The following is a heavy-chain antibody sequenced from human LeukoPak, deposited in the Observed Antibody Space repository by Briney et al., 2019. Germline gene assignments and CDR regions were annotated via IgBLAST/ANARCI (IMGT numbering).Heavy chain of an antibody. J-gene: IGHJ3*02. D-gene: IGHD2-21*01. CDR1: GFTFSSYS. V-gene: IGHV3-21*04. CDR3: ARDCGILRIDCSDALDI. CDR2: ISSSSSYI. Sequence: GGSLRLSCAASGFTFSSYSMNWVRQAPGKGLEWVSSISSSSSYIYYADSVKGRFTISRDNARNSLHLQMNSLRAEDTAVYYCARDCGILRIDCSDALDIWGQGTMVTVSS.